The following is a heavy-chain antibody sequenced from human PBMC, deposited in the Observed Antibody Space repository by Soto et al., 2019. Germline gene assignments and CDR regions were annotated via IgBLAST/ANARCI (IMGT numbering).Heavy chain of an antibody. Sequence: QVQLVESGGGVVQPGTSLRLSCVGSGFTFMSYVRHSVRQAPGKGLERVALTLEDGSNTYYGDSVKGIFTISSHNSRNTVELQMDSLTFEDTARYYGARWGTPGGLEDWGQGTLVSVSS. J-gene: IGHJ4*02. CDR3: ARWGTPGGLED. CDR2: TLEDGSNT. V-gene: IGHV3-33*05. CDR1: GFTFMSYV. D-gene: IGHD3-16*01.